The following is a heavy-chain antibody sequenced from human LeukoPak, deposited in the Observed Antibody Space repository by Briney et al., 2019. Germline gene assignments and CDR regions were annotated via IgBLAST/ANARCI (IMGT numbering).Heavy chain of an antibody. CDR3: ANYLY. CDR2: IGGSGDST. D-gene: IGHD3-16*02. Sequence: GGSLRLSCAASGITVSNNYMSWVRQAPGKGLEWVSAIGGSGDSTYYADSVKGRFTISRDNSKNTLFLRMNSLRADDTAVYYCANYLYWGQGTLVTVSS. CDR1: GITVSNNY. J-gene: IGHJ4*02. V-gene: IGHV3-23*01.